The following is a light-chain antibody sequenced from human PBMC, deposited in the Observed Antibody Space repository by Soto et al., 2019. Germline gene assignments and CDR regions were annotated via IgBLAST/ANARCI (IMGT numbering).Light chain of an antibody. Sequence: QSALTQPASVSGSPGQSITISCTGTSSDVGSYNLVSWYQQHPGKAPKLMIYEGSKRPSGVSNRFSGSKSGNTASLTISGLQADDEADYYCCSDTGSSTFYVVGTGTKVTVL. J-gene: IGLJ1*01. CDR3: CSDTGSSTFYV. CDR2: EGS. V-gene: IGLV2-23*01. CDR1: SSDVGSYNL.